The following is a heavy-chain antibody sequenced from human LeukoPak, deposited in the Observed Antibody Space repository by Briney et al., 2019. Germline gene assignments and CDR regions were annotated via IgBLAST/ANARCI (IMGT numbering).Heavy chain of an antibody. CDR1: GGTFSSYA. CDR2: IIPIFGTA. CDR3: ARGKVASLRGGWFDP. V-gene: IGHV1-69*05. Sequence: WASVKVSCKASGGTFSSYAISWVRQAPGQGLEWMGGIIPIFGTANYAQKFQGRVTITTDESTSTAYMELSSLRSEDTAVYYCARGKVASLRGGWFDPWGQGTLVTVSS. D-gene: IGHD2-15*01. J-gene: IGHJ5*02.